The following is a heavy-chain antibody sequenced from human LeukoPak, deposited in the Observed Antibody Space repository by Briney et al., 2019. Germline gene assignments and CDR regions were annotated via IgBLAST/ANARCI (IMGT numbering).Heavy chain of an antibody. J-gene: IGHJ4*02. D-gene: IGHD3-10*01. Sequence: PGRSLRLSCAASGFTFDDYAMHWVRQAPGKGLEWVSGISWNSGSIGYADSVKGRFTISRDNAKNSLYLQMNSLRAEDTALYYCAKERGWFGDLSYSFDSWGQGTLVTVSS. CDR3: AKERGWFGDLSYSFDS. V-gene: IGHV3-9*01. CDR2: ISWNSGSI. CDR1: GFTFDDYA.